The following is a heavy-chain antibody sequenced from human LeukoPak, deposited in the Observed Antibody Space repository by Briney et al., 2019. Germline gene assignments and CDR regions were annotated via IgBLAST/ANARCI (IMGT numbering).Heavy chain of an antibody. CDR3: ARSAPYDILKYYYMDV. J-gene: IGHJ6*03. Sequence: SVKVSCKASGGTFSGYAISWVRQAPGQGLEWMGRIIPIFGTANYAQKFQGRVTITTDESTSTAYMELSSLRSEDTAVYYCARSAPYDILKYYYMDVWGKGTTVTVSS. CDR1: GGTFSGYA. CDR2: IIPIFGTA. D-gene: IGHD3-9*01. V-gene: IGHV1-69*05.